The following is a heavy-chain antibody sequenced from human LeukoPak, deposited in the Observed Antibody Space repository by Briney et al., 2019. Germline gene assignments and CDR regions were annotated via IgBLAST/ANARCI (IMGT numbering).Heavy chain of an antibody. V-gene: IGHV1-69*06. Sequence: ASVKVSCKASGGTFISYAISWVRQAPGQGLEWMGGIIPIFGTANYAQKFQGRVTITADKSTSTAYMELSSLRSEDTAVYYCARVRESGYDFDYWGQGTLVTVSS. D-gene: IGHD5-12*01. CDR3: ARVRESGYDFDY. J-gene: IGHJ4*02. CDR2: IIPIFGTA. CDR1: GGTFISYA.